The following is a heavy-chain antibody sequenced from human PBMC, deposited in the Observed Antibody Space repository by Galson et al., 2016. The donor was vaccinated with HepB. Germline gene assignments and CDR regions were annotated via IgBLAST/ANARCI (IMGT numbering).Heavy chain of an antibody. Sequence: SVKVSCKASNYDFSNSGVSWLRQAPGQGLEWMGWISVSNGDTKYAPKFQGRVILTTDTSTTTAYLDLWGLRPDDTAVYYCAKAKRENPLSAHTYWGQGTLVTVFS. D-gene: IGHD1-26*01. V-gene: IGHV1-18*01. CDR3: AKAKRENPLSAHTY. J-gene: IGHJ4*02. CDR2: ISVSNGDT. CDR1: NYDFSNSG.